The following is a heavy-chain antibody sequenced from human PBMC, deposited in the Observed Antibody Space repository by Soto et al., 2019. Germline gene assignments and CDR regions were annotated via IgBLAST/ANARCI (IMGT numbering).Heavy chain of an antibody. V-gene: IGHV3-30*18. Sequence: QVQLVESGGGVVQPGRSLRLSCAASGFTFSSYGMHWVRQAPGKGLEWVAVISFDGSNNYYADSVKGRFTISRDNSKDTLYLQMNSLRAEDTAVYYCAKAISGWFYDYRGQGTLVTVSS. CDR2: ISFDGSNN. J-gene: IGHJ4*02. CDR3: AKAISGWFYDY. D-gene: IGHD6-19*01. CDR1: GFTFSSYG.